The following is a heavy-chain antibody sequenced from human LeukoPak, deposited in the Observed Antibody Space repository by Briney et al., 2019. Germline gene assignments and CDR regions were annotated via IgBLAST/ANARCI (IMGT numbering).Heavy chain of an antibody. CDR2: ISYDGSNK. CDR3: AREYYFYHMDG. CDR1: GFTFSSYA. Sequence: GGSLRLSCAASGFTFSSYAMHWVRQAPGKGLEWVAVISYDGSNKKYADSVKGRFTISRDNSKNTLYLQMNSLRAEDTAVYYCAREYYFYHMDGWGKGTTVTVSS. V-gene: IGHV3-30*04. J-gene: IGHJ6*03.